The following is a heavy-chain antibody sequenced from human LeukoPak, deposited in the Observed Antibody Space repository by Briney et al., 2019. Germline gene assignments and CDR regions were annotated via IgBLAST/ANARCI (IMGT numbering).Heavy chain of an antibody. V-gene: IGHV4-34*01. CDR1: GGSFSGYY. J-gene: IGHJ4*02. CDR3: ARDGYYGSGSYYPYYFDY. CDR2: INHSGST. D-gene: IGHD3-10*01. Sequence: PSETLSLTCAVYGGSFSGYYWSWIRQPPGKGLEWVGEINHSGSTNYNPSLKSRVTISVDTSKNQFSLKLSSVTAADTAVYYSARDGYYGSGSYYPYYFDYWGQGTLVTVSS.